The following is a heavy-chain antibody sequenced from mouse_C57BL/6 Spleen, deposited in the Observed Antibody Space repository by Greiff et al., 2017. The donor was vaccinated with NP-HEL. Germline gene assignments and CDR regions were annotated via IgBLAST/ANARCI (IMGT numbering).Heavy chain of an antibody. V-gene: IGHV1-82*01. CDR1: GYAFSSSW. Sequence: VQLVESGPELVKPGASVKISCKASGYAFSSSWMNWVKQRPGKGLEWIGRIYPGDGDTNYNGKFKGKATLTADKSSSTAYMQLSSLTSEDSAVYFCARSGYDSNFDYWGQGTTLTVSS. CDR2: IYPGDGDT. CDR3: ARSGYDSNFDY. J-gene: IGHJ2*01. D-gene: IGHD2-4*01.